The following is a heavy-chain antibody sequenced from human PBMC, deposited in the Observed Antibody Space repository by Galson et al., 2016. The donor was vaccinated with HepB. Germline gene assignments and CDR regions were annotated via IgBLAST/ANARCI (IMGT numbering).Heavy chain of an antibody. CDR1: GSSISSSHW. Sequence: ETLSLTCAVSGSSISSSHWWSWVRQPPGKGLEWIGEIFHSGTTDDNPSLKSRVTMSVDKSKNQLSLNLTSVTAADTAVYYCARVRFLEWLTGSGMDVWGQGTLVTVSS. V-gene: IGHV4-4*02. J-gene: IGHJ6*01. CDR3: ARVRFLEWLTGSGMDV. CDR2: IFHSGTT. D-gene: IGHD3-3*01.